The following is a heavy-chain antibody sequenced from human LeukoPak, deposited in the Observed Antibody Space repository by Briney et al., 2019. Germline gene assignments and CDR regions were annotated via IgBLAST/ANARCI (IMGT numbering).Heavy chain of an antibody. CDR3: AREWVESCSGGSCYGHFFDY. V-gene: IGHV3-21*01. CDR1: GFTFSIYS. Sequence: PGGTLTLSCAASGFTFSIYSMNWVRQAPGKGLEWLSYITSSSTYIYSADSVKGLFTITRDNAKNSLYLQMNSLRAEDTAVYFCAREWVESCSGGSCYGHFFDYWGQGTLVTVSS. D-gene: IGHD2-15*01. CDR2: ITSSSTYI. J-gene: IGHJ4*02.